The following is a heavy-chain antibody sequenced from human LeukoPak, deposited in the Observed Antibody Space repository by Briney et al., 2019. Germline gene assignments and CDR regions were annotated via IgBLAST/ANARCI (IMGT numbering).Heavy chain of an antibody. CDR3: ARVLVGSSWYGDFDY. V-gene: IGHV4-39*07. CDR2: IYYSGNT. Sequence: SETLSLTCTVSGGSISSSSYYWGWIRQPPGKGLERIGSIYYSGNTYYNTSLKSRVTISVDTSKNQFSLKVRSVTAADTAVYYCARVLVGSSWYGDFDYWGQGTLVTVSS. CDR1: GGSISSSSYY. J-gene: IGHJ4*02. D-gene: IGHD6-13*01.